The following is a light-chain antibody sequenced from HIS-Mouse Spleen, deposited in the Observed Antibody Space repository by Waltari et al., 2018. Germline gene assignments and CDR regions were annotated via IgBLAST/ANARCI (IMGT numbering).Light chain of an antibody. CDR3: SSYTSSTVV. Sequence: QSALTQPASVSGSPGQSIPIPCTGTRSDVGGYNYVSWYQQHPGKAPKPMNYEVSTRPSGVSNRFSGSKSGNTASLTISGLQAEDEADYYCSSYTSSTVVFGGGTKLTVL. J-gene: IGLJ2*01. CDR2: EVS. CDR1: RSDVGGYNY. V-gene: IGLV2-14*01.